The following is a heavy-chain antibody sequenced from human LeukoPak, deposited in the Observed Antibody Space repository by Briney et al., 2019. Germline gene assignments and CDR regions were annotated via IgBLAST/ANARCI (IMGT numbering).Heavy chain of an antibody. V-gene: IGHV4-59*01. CDR3: ARTRNTSLYYFDY. J-gene: IGHJ4*02. D-gene: IGHD2-2*01. CDR1: GGSISSYY. Sequence: SETLSLTCTVSGGSISSYYWSWIRQPPGKGLEWIGYIYYSGSTNYNPSLKSRVTISADTSKNQFSLKLSSVTAADTAVYYCARTRNTSLYYFDYWGQGTLVTVSS. CDR2: IYYSGST.